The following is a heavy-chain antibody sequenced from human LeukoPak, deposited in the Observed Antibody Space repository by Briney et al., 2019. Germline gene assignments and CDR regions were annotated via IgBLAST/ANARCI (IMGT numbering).Heavy chain of an antibody. CDR1: GFTFSSYA. Sequence: PGGSLRLSCAASGFTFSSYAMPWVRQAPGKGLEWVSAISGSGGSTYYADSVKGRFTISRDNSKNTLYLQMNSLRAEDTAVYYCAKDPEQWLVPDYFDYWGQGTLVTVSS. CDR2: ISGSGGST. D-gene: IGHD6-19*01. J-gene: IGHJ4*02. CDR3: AKDPEQWLVPDYFDY. V-gene: IGHV3-23*01.